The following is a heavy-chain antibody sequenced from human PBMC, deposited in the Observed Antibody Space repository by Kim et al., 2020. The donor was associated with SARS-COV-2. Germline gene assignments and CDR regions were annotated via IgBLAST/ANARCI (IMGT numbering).Heavy chain of an antibody. V-gene: IGHV4-39*01. CDR2: IYYSGST. D-gene: IGHD6-13*01. Sequence: SETLSLTCTVSGGSISSSSYYWGWIRQPPGKGLEWIGSIYYSGSTYYNPSLKSRVTISVDTSKNQFSLKLSSVTAADTAVYYSAGEAHSSSWDYYYYAMDVWGQGTTVTVSS. J-gene: IGHJ6*02. CDR1: GGSISSSSYY. CDR3: AGEAHSSSWDYYYYAMDV.